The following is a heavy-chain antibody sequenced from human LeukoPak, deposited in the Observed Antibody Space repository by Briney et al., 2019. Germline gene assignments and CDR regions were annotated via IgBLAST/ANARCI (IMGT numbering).Heavy chain of an antibody. CDR1: GGSISSSSYY. CDR3: ALPTVYGSGSLMDV. CDR2: IYYSGST. V-gene: IGHV4-39*07. D-gene: IGHD3-10*01. J-gene: IGHJ6*02. Sequence: PSETLSLTCTVSGGSISSSSYYWGWIRQPPGKGLEWIGSIYYSGSTYYNPSLKSRVTISVDTSKNQFSLKLSSVTAADTAVYYCALPTVYGSGSLMDVWGQGTTVTVSS.